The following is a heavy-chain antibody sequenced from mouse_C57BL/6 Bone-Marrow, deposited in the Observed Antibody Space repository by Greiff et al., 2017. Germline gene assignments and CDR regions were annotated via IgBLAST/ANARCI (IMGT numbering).Heavy chain of an antibody. V-gene: IGHV5-17*01. D-gene: IGHD2-2*01. CDR2: ISSGSSTI. J-gene: IGHJ1*03. Sequence: EVQLVESGGGLVKPGGSLKLSCAASGFTFSDYGMHWVRQAPEKGLEWVAYISSGSSTIYYADTVKGRFTISRDNAKNTLFLQMTSLRSEDTAMYYCALLWLKYFDVWGTGTTVTVSS. CDR3: ALLWLKYFDV. CDR1: GFTFSDYG.